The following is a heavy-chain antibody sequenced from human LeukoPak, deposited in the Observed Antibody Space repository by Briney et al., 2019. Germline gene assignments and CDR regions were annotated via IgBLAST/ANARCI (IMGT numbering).Heavy chain of an antibody. CDR3: ANGNRCTSPNCLGYYYFYMDV. D-gene: IGHD2-8*01. CDR2: FSGSGGTT. CDR1: GFTFSSYA. Sequence: GGSLRLSCAASGFTFSSYAMNWVRQAPGRGLEWVSGFSGSGGTTYYADSVKGRFTISTDNSKNTLYLQMNSLRAEDTAVYYCANGNRCTSPNCLGYYYFYMDVWGKGTTVTVSS. V-gene: IGHV3-23*01. J-gene: IGHJ6*03.